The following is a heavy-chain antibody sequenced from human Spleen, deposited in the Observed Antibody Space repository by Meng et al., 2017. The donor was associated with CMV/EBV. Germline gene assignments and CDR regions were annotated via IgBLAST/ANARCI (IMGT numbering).Heavy chain of an antibody. J-gene: IGHJ4*02. V-gene: IGHV1-18*01. CDR3: GRVPSGDYSNPLDY. CDR1: GYTFTSYD. D-gene: IGHD4-11*01. CDR2: ISPYTGNT. Sequence: ASVKVSCKASGYTFTSYDINWVRQATGQGLEWMGWISPYTGNTNYAQKFQGRVTMTTDTSTSTAYMEVRSLRSDDTAVYYCGRVPSGDYSNPLDYWGQGTLVTVSS.